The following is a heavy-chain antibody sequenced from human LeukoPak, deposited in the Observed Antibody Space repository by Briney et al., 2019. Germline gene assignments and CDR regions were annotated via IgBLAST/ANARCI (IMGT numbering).Heavy chain of an antibody. J-gene: IGHJ4*02. D-gene: IGHD1-7*01. CDR3: ARGAWTSYEGTTHTDY. CDR1: GGSFSGYY. CDR2: INHSGST. Sequence: SETLSLTCAVYGGSFSGYYWTWIRQPPGKGLEWIGEINHSGSTNYNPSLKSRVTISVDTSKNQFSLKLSSVTAADTAVYYCARGAWTSYEGTTHTDYWGQGTLVTVSS. V-gene: IGHV4-34*01.